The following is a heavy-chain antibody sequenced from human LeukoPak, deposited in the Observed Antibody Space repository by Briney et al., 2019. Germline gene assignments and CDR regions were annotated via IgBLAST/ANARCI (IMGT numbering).Heavy chain of an antibody. CDR1: GYTFTSYG. CDR2: ISAYNGNT. J-gene: IGHJ5*02. D-gene: IGHD4-17*01. V-gene: IGHV1-18*01. CDR3: ARTDYDDYAINWFDP. Sequence: GASVKVSCKASGYTFTSYGISWVRQAPGQGLEWMGWISAYNGNTNYAQKLQGRVTMTTDTSTSTAYMELRSLRSDDTAVYYCARTDYDDYAINWFDPWGQGTLVTVSS.